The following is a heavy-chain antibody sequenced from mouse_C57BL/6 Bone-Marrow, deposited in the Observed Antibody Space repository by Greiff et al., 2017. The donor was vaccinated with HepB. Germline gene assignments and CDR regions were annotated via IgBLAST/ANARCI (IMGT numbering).Heavy chain of an antibody. CDR3: ARADGYFFYYAMDY. V-gene: IGHV5-15*01. D-gene: IGHD2-3*01. CDR2: ISNLAYSI. J-gene: IGHJ4*01. Sequence: EVQGVESGGGLVQPGGSLKLSCAASGFTFSDYGMAWVRQAPRKGPEWVAFISNLAYSIYYADTVTGRFTISRENAKNTLYLEMSSLRSEDTAMYYCARADGYFFYYAMDYWGQGTSVTVSS. CDR1: GFTFSDYG.